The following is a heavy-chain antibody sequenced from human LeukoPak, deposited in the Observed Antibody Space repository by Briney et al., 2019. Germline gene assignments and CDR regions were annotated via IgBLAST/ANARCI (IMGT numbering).Heavy chain of an antibody. Sequence: GGSLRLSCAASGFTFSNAWMSRVRQAPGKGLEWVGRIKSKTDGGTTDYAAPVKGRFTISRDDSKNTLYLQMNSLKTEDTAVYYCFCSSTSCYKVSDYWGQGTLVTVSS. J-gene: IGHJ4*02. CDR2: IKSKTDGGTT. V-gene: IGHV3-15*01. CDR3: FCSSTSCYKVSDY. CDR1: GFTFSNAW. D-gene: IGHD2-2*02.